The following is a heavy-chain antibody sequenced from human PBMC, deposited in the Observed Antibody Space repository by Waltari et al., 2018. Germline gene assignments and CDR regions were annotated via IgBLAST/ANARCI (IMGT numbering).Heavy chain of an antibody. Sequence: CTVSGGPISSYYWSWIRQPPGKGLGWIGYIYYSGSTNYNPSLKSRVTISVDTSKNQFSLKLSSVTPADTAVYYCARVPSILTGYHDYWGQGTLVTVSS. J-gene: IGHJ4*02. CDR3: ARVPSILTGYHDY. CDR1: GGPISSYY. D-gene: IGHD3-9*01. V-gene: IGHV4-59*01. CDR2: IYYSGST.